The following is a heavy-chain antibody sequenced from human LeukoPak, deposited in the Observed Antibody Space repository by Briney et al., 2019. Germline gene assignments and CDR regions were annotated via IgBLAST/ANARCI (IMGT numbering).Heavy chain of an antibody. V-gene: IGHV4-39*02. D-gene: IGHD3/OR15-3a*01. J-gene: IGHJ4*02. CDR1: GASISSSSFY. CDR2: IYYSGST. Sequence: SETLSLTCTVSGASISSSSFYWGWIRQPPGKGLEWIVSIYYSGSTYYNPSLKSRVTISVDTSKNQFSLKLTSVTAAGTAVYYCASEHYDFWSGYLTPPSDYWGQGTLVTVSS. CDR3: ASEHYDFWSGYLTPPSDY.